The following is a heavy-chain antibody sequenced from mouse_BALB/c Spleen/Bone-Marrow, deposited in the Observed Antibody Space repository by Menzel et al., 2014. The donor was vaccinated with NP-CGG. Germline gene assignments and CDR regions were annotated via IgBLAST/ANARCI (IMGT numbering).Heavy chain of an antibody. CDR1: GFNIKDTY. V-gene: IGHV14-3*02. Sequence: EVQLVESGAELVKPGASVKLSCTASGFNIKDTYMHWVKQRPEQGLERIGWIDPANGNTKYDPNFQGKATITADTSSNTAYLQLSSLTSEDTAVYYCARDYDYFFDYWGQGTTLTVSS. CDR3: ARDYDYFFDY. CDR2: IDPANGNT. D-gene: IGHD2-4*01. J-gene: IGHJ2*01.